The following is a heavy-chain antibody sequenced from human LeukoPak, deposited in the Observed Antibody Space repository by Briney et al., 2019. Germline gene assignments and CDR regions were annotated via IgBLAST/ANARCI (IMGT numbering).Heavy chain of an antibody. CDR2: ISYDGSNK. J-gene: IGHJ4*02. CDR3: AGDMGSYPDY. Sequence: PGGSLRLSCAASGFTFSSYAMHWVRQAPGKGLEWVAVISYDGSNKYYADSVKGRFTISRDNSKNTLYLQMNSLRAEDTAVYYCAGDMGSYPDYWGQGTLVTVSS. D-gene: IGHD3-10*01. V-gene: IGHV3-30-3*01. CDR1: GFTFSSYA.